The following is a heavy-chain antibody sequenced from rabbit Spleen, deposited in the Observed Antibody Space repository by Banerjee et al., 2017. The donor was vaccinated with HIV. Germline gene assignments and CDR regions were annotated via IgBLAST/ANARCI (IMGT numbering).Heavy chain of an antibody. D-gene: IGHD5-1*01. J-gene: IGHJ4*01. CDR3: ARAGEGGDGYLNL. CDR2: INTGGSGGGT. Sequence: QEQLVESGGGLVQPEGSLTLTCTASGFSFSSTYWICWVRQAPGKGLEWIGCINTGGSGGGTKDASWAKGRFTISKTSSTTVTLQMTSLTVADTATYFCARAGEGGDGYLNLWGPGTLVTVS. V-gene: IGHV1S45*01. CDR1: GFSFSSTYW.